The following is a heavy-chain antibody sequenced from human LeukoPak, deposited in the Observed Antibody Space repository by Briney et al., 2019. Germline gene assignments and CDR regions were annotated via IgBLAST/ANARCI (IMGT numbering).Heavy chain of an antibody. CDR2: ISGSGGST. CDR3: AKDSQMWIQLWLRGYFDY. CDR1: GFTFSSYA. Sequence: GGSLRLSCAASGFTFSSYAMSWVRQAPGKGLEWVSAISGSGGSTYYADSVKGRFTISRDNSKNTLYLQMNSLRAEDTAVYYCAKDSQMWIQLWLRGYFDYWGQGTLVTVSS. D-gene: IGHD5-18*01. V-gene: IGHV3-23*01. J-gene: IGHJ4*02.